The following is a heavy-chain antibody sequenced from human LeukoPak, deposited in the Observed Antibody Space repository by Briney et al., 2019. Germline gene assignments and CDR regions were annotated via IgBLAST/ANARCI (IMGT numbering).Heavy chain of an antibody. Sequence: GGSLRLSCAASGLTFSNFWMTWVRQAPGKGLEWVANIKQDGSEKNYVDSVKGRFTISRDNAKNSLYLQMNSLRAEDTALYYCARDKFGPLAFWGRGTLVTVSS. V-gene: IGHV3-7*05. D-gene: IGHD3/OR15-3a*01. CDR3: ARDKFGPLAF. CDR2: IKQDGSEK. CDR1: GLTFSNFW. J-gene: IGHJ4*02.